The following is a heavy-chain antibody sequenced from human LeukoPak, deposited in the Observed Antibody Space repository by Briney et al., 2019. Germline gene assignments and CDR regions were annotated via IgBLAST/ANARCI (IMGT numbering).Heavy chain of an antibody. CDR1: GGSISSGSYY. Sequence: SQTLSLTCTVSGGSISSGSYYWSWIRQPPGKGLEWIGYIYYSGSTNYNPSLKSRVTISVDTSKNQFSLKLSSVTAADTAVYYCARGTRTRGYSSFDYWGQGTLVSVSS. CDR3: ARGTRTRGYSSFDY. J-gene: IGHJ4*02. D-gene: IGHD5-18*01. CDR2: IYYSGST. V-gene: IGHV4-61*01.